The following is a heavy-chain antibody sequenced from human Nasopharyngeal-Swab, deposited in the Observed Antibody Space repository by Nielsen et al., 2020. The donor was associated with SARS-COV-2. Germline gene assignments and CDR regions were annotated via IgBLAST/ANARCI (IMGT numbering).Heavy chain of an antibody. D-gene: IGHD1-26*01. V-gene: IGHV4-34*01. CDR1: GGSFSGYY. CDR2: INHSGST. Sequence: SETLSLTCAVYGGSFSGYYWSWIRQPPGKGLEWIGGINHSGSTNYNPSLKSRVTISVDTSKNQFSLKLSSVTAADTAVYYCARDRVGAKDYWGQGTLVTVSS. J-gene: IGHJ4*02. CDR3: ARDRVGAKDY.